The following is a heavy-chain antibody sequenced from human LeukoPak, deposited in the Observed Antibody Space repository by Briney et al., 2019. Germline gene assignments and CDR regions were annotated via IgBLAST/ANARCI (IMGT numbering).Heavy chain of an antibody. Sequence: MTGGSLRLSCAASGFTFSDYYMSWIRQAPGKGLEWVSYITGSSSTIYYADSVKGRFTISRDNTKNSLYLQMNSLRAEDTAVYYCARHIAGWVTTGAFDVWGQGTMVTVSS. J-gene: IGHJ3*01. CDR1: GFTFSDYY. CDR3: ARHIAGWVTTGAFDV. D-gene: IGHD4-17*01. CDR2: ITGSSSTI. V-gene: IGHV3-11*04.